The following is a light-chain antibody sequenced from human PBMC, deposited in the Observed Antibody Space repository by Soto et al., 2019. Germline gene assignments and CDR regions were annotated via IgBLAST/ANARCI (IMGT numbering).Light chain of an antibody. V-gene: IGKV1-12*01. CDR2: PAS. Sequence: MPQLPPSLSASLGDRVTTLCGRGRGISTGLAWYQQKPGKAPKLLISPASTLQSGVPSRFSGSGSGTDFTLTISSLQPEDFATYYCQQANSFPLTFGGGTKVEIK. CDR1: RGISTG. J-gene: IGKJ4*01. CDR3: QQANSFPLT.